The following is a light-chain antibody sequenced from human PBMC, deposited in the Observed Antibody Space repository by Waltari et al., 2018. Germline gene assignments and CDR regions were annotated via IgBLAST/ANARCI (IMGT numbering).Light chain of an antibody. CDR1: SSDIGAYKY. J-gene: IGLJ2*01. V-gene: IGLV2-8*01. Sequence: QSALTQPPSASGSPGQTVIISCTATSSDIGAYKYVSWYQQIPGRAPALIIYEVDRRPPGVPDRFSGSKSGNTASLTVSGLQTEDEGDYYCSSYAGSNKLIFGGVTKLTVL. CDR3: SSYAGSNKLI. CDR2: EVD.